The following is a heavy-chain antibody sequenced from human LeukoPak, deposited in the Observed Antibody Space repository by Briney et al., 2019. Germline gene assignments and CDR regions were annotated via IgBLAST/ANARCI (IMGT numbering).Heavy chain of an antibody. Sequence: SETLSLTCTVSGDSISNYFWSWIRQPAGKGLEWIGRIYAGEGAKYNPSLETRVTVSVDTSTNQLSLKLSSVTAADTAVYYCAREGYSYGYYFDYWGQGTLVIVSS. V-gene: IGHV4-4*07. CDR1: GDSISNYF. D-gene: IGHD5-18*01. CDR2: IYAGEGA. J-gene: IGHJ4*02. CDR3: AREGYSYGYYFDY.